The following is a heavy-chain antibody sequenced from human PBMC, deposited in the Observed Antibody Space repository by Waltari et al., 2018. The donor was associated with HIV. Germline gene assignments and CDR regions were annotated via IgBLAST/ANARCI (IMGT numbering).Heavy chain of an antibody. Sequence: QVHLEESGGGVVQPGRSLRLSCAASGFTFSSYAMHWVRQAPGKGMEWVAVMSYHGSDKYYADSVKGRFTISRDNSKNTLYLQMNSLRAEDTAVYYCAKGASGWSPGYWGQGTLVTVSS. J-gene: IGHJ4*02. D-gene: IGHD6-19*01. CDR2: MSYHGSDK. CDR1: GFTFSSYA. CDR3: AKGASGWSPGY. V-gene: IGHV3-30*18.